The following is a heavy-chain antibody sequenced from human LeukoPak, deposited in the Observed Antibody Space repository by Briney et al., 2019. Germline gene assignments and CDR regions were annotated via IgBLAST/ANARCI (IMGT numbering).Heavy chain of an antibody. CDR2: IYHSGST. V-gene: IGHV4-4*02. CDR1: GVSISSSNW. J-gene: IGHJ4*02. D-gene: IGHD3-3*01. Sequence: PSETLSLTCTVSGVSISSSNWWSWVRQPPGKGLEWIGEIYHSGSTNYNPSLKSRVTISVDKSKNQFSLKLSSVTAADTAVYYCATTYYDFWSGYYAGGLFDYWGQGTLVTVSS. CDR3: ATTYYDFWSGYYAGGLFDY.